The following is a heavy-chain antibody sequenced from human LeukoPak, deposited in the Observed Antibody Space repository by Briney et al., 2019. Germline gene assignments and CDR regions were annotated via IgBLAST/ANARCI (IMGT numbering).Heavy chain of an antibody. J-gene: IGHJ3*02. D-gene: IGHD2-8*01. CDR2: IHYSGST. CDR3: GKNGSLIAFDI. Sequence: SETLSLTCTVSGGSISSSSHYWGWIRQPPGKGLEWIASIHYSGSTNYNPSLKSRVTISVDTSKNQVSLKLSSVTAADTAVYYCGKNGSLIAFDIWGQRTMVTVSS. V-gene: IGHV4-39*01. CDR1: GGSISSSSHY.